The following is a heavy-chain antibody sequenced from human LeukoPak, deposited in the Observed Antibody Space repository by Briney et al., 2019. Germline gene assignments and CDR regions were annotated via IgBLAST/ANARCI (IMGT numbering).Heavy chain of an antibody. J-gene: IGHJ6*03. Sequence: GRSLRLSCAASGFTFSSYTMNWVRQAPGKGLEWVSYISSSGSTIYYADSVKGRFTISRDNAKNSLYMQMNSLRAEDTAVYYCARASPYYYYMDVWGKGTTVTVSS. CDR2: ISSSGSTI. V-gene: IGHV3-48*01. CDR3: ARASPYYYYMDV. CDR1: GFTFSSYT.